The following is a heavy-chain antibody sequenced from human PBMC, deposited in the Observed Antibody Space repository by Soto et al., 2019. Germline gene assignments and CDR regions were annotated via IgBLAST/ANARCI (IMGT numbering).Heavy chain of an antibody. CDR2: ISGSGGST. J-gene: IGHJ6*02. D-gene: IGHD3-3*01. CDR1: GFTFSSYA. Sequence: GGSLRLSCAASGFTFSSYAMSWVRQAPGKGLEWVSAISGSGGSTYYADSVKGRFTISRDNSKNTLYLQMNSLRAEDTAVYYCARDYDFWSGYNYAPRDYYYGMDVWGQGTTVTVSS. V-gene: IGHV3-23*01. CDR3: ARDYDFWSGYNYAPRDYYYGMDV.